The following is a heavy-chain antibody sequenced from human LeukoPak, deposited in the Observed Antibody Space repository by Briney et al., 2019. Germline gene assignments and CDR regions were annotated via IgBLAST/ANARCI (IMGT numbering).Heavy chain of an antibody. V-gene: IGHV4-59*01. J-gene: IGHJ5*02. D-gene: IGHD3-3*01. Sequence: SETLSLTCTVSGGSISSYYWSWIRQPPGKGLEWIGYIYYSGSTNYNPSLKSRVTISVDTSKNQFSLKLSSVTAADTAVYYCARASLRSKPFDPWGQGTLVTVSS. CDR2: IYYSGST. CDR1: GGSISSYY. CDR3: ARASLRSKPFDP.